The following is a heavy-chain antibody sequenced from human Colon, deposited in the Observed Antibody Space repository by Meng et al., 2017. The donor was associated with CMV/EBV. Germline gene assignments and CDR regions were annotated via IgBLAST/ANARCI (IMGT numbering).Heavy chain of an antibody. CDR3: ARVLVPAAIPPQNYYGMDV. J-gene: IGHJ6*02. CDR2: IHYSGST. Sequence: ESLKISCVGSGFTFMNDEMNWVRQAPGKGLEWIGYIHYSGSTDYNPSLKSRVTMSVDTSKNQFSLKLTSVTATDTAVYYCARVLVPAAIPPQNYYGMDVWGQGTTVTVSS. V-gene: IGHV4-59*01. CDR1: GFTFMNDE. D-gene: IGHD2-2*01.